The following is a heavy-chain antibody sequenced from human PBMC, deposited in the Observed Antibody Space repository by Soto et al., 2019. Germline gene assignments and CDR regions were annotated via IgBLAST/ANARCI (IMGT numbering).Heavy chain of an antibody. V-gene: IGHV3-53*04. Sequence: PGGSLRLSCAVSGFTVSNNYMNWVRQAPGKGLEWVSVIYSDDTTFYADSVKGRFTISRHNSKNTLYLQMNSLRAEDTAVYYCAREGGYYHYFDSGARGGLVPVSS. D-gene: IGHD1-26*01. CDR1: GFTVSNNY. CDR2: IYSDDTT. CDR3: AREGGYYHYFDS. J-gene: IGHJ4*02.